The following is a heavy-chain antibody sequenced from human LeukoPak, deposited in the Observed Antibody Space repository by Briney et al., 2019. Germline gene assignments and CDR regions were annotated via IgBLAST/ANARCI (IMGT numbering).Heavy chain of an antibody. V-gene: IGHV4-59*01. CDR3: ARGPPSGYSSGWYAGDY. CDR1: GGSISSYY. CDR2: IYYSGST. Sequence: SETLSLTCTVSGGSISSYYWSWIRQPPGKGLEWIGYIYYSGSTNYNPSLKSRVTISVDTSKNQFSLKLSSVTAADTAVYYCARGPPSGYSSGWYAGDYWGQGTLVTVSS. D-gene: IGHD6-19*01. J-gene: IGHJ4*02.